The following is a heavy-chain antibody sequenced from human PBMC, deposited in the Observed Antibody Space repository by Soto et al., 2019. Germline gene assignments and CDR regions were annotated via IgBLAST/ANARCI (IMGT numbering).Heavy chain of an antibody. Sequence: QFQLVQSGAEVKKPGASVKVSCKASGYNFTRFGISWVRQAPGHGLEWMGWMGAHSGHTRQAQKFQGRLTMTTDATMNTAYIGLSSLTSDDTALYYSGREGQQRAQDDYYQFHGMDVWGHGTTVIVSS. D-gene: IGHD6-13*01. CDR1: GYNFTRFG. CDR2: MGAHSGHT. V-gene: IGHV1-18*01. J-gene: IGHJ6*02. CDR3: GREGQQRAQDDYYQFHGMDV.